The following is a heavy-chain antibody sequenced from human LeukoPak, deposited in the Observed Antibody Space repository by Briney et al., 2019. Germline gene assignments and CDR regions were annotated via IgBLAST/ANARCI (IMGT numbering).Heavy chain of an antibody. D-gene: IGHD6-13*01. CDR3: ARLRAAVEDY. V-gene: IGHV3-7*04. CDR1: GFTFTSYA. J-gene: IGHJ4*02. CDR2: IKQDGSEK. Sequence: PGGSLRLSCAASGFTFTSYAMSWVRQAPGKGLECVANIKQDGSEKYYVDSVKGRFTISRDNAKNSLYLQMNSLRAEDTAVYYCARLRAAVEDYWGQGTLVTVSS.